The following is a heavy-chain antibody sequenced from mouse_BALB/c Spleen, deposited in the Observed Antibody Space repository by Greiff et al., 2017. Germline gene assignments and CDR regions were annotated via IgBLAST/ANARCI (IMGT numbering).Heavy chain of an antibody. CDR2: IWAGGST. CDR1: GFSLTSYG. V-gene: IGHV2-9*02. Sequence: VQGVESGPGLVAPSQSLSITCTVSGFSLTSYGVHWVRQPPGKGLEWLGVIWAGGSTNYNSALMSRLSISKDNSKSQVFLKMNSLQANDTAIYYCARESSNYYGSSPRYWYFDVWGAGTTVTVSS. CDR3: ARESSNYYGSSPRYWYFDV. D-gene: IGHD1-1*01. J-gene: IGHJ1*01.